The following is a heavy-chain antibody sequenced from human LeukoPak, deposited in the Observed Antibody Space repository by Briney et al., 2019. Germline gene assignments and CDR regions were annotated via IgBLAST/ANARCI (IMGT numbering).Heavy chain of an antibody. V-gene: IGHV3-9*01. J-gene: IGHJ4*02. Sequence: PGGSLRLSCAASGFTFDDYAMHWVRQAPGKGLEWVSGFSWNSGSIGYADSVKGRFTISRDNAKNSLYLQMNSLRAEDTALYYCAKDNRGYYDSSGYPDYWGQGTLVTVSS. D-gene: IGHD3-22*01. CDR1: GFTFDDYA. CDR3: AKDNRGYYDSSGYPDY. CDR2: FSWNSGSI.